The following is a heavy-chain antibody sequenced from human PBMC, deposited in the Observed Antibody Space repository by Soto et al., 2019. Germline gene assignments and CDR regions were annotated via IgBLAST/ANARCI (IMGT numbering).Heavy chain of an antibody. J-gene: IGHJ5*02. CDR2: INTAGSRT. V-gene: IGHV3-74*01. D-gene: IGHD3-10*01. CDR3: ARVKSGSYDWFDP. CDR1: GFTFGNYW. Sequence: VQLVESGGGLVQPGGSLRLSCAASGFTFGNYWMHWVRQAPGKGLMWVSRINTAGSRTTYADSVKGRFAISRDNAKNTVYLQMNSLRAVDTAVYYCARVKSGSYDWFDPWGQGTLVTVSS.